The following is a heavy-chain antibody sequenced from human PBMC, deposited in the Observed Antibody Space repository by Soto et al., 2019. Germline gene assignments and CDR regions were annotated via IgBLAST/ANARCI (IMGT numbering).Heavy chain of an antibody. CDR3: AREVYYDILTGYYKRRGGFDY. CDR1: GYTFTGYY. Sequence: ASVKVSCKASGYTFTGYYMHWVRQAPGQGLEWMGWINPNSGGTNYAQKFQGWVTMTRDTSISTAYMELSRLRSDDTAVYYCAREVYYDILTGYYKRRGGFDYWGQGTLVTVSS. D-gene: IGHD3-9*01. CDR2: INPNSGGT. V-gene: IGHV1-2*04. J-gene: IGHJ4*02.